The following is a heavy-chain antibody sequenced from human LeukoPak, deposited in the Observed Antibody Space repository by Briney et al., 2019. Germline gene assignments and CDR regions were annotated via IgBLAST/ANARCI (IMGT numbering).Heavy chain of an antibody. J-gene: IGHJ3*02. CDR2: IIPIFGTA. D-gene: IGHD5-24*01. CDR1: GYTFTSYG. Sequence: ASVKVSCKASGYTFTSYGISWVRQAPGQGLEWMGGIIPIFGTANYAQKFQGGVTITADESTSTAYMELSSLRSEDTAVYYCARDRRDGYNKGGDAFDIWGQGTMVTVSS. CDR3: ARDRRDGYNKGGDAFDI. V-gene: IGHV1-69*13.